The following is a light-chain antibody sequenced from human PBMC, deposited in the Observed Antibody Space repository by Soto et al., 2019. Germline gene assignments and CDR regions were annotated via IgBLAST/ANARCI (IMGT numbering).Light chain of an antibody. CDR2: GAS. CDR3: QQYGSSPLT. CDR1: QIVSSSY. Sequence: EIVLTQSPGTLSLSPVERANLSCRASQIVSSSYLAWYQQKPGQAPRLLINGASSRATGIPDRFSGSASGTDFTLTISRLEPEDFAVYYCQQYGSSPLTFVGVTKVEIK. J-gene: IGKJ4*01. V-gene: IGKV3-20*01.